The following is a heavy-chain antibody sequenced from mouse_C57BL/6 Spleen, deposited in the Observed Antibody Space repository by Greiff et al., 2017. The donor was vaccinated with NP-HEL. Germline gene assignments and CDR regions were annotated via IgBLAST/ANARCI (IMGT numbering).Heavy chain of an antibody. Sequence: EVKVEESGGGLVQPGGSMKLSCAASGFTFSDSWMDWVRQSPEKGLEWVAEIRNKANNHATYYAESVKGRFTISRDDSKSSVYLQMNSLRAEDTGIYYYTSTVRSHYYAMDYWGQGTSVTVSS. D-gene: IGHD1-1*01. V-gene: IGHV6-6*01. CDR2: IRNKANNHAT. CDR3: TSTVRSHYYAMDY. J-gene: IGHJ4*01. CDR1: GFTFSDSW.